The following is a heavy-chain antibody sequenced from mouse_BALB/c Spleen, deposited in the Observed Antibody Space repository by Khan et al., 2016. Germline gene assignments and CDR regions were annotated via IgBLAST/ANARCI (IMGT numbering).Heavy chain of an antibody. Sequence: QVQLKESGPGLVAPSQSLSITCTVSGFSLTHYGVHWVRQPPGKGLEWLGIIWADGSTNYNSPPMSRLSISNDNTTSQVSLQMNSLQTDDTAMYDCARDENYRYDWFAYWGQGTLVTVSA. CDR3: ARDENYRYDWFAY. V-gene: IGHV2-9*02. CDR2: IWADGST. D-gene: IGHD2-14*01. CDR1: GFSLTHYG. J-gene: IGHJ3*01.